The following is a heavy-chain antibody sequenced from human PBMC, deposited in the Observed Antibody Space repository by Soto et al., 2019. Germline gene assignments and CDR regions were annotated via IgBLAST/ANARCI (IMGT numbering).Heavy chain of an antibody. CDR2: ITSSDVTM. Sequence: EVQLVESGGGLVQPGGSLRLSCAASGFTFSTHSMNWVRQAPGKGLEWISYITSSDVTMYADSVKGRFTISRDNAKNSLYLQMSSLRGEDTAVSFCVGEVGFQRIYWGQGTLVTVSS. CDR3: VGEVGFQRIY. D-gene: IGHD1-26*01. CDR1: GFTFSTHS. V-gene: IGHV3-48*01. J-gene: IGHJ4*02.